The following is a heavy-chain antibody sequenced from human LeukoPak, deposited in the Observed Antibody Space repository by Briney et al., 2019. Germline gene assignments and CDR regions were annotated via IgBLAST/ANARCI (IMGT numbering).Heavy chain of an antibody. J-gene: IGHJ6*03. V-gene: IGHV1-69*13. Sequence: GASVKVSCKASGGTFSSYAISWVRQAPGQGLEWMGGIIPIFGTANYAQKFQGRVTITADESTSTAYMELSSLRSEDTAVYYCARDVNVDTAMVTPKNYYYYMDVWGKGTTVTVSS. D-gene: IGHD5-18*01. CDR1: GGTFSSYA. CDR3: ARDVNVDTAMVTPKNYYYYMDV. CDR2: IIPIFGTA.